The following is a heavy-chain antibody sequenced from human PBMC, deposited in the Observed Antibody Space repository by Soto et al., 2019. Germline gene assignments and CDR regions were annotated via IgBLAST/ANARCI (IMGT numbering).Heavy chain of an antibody. CDR1: GGSFSGFF. V-gene: IGHV4-34*01. CDR3: ARAAVAAGGPFDK. J-gene: IGHJ4*02. D-gene: IGHD2-15*01. Sequence: KPSETLSLTCAVSGGSFSGFFWGWIRQPPGKGLEWIGEVNHGGSTNYNPSLKSRVTISSDTSKNHFSPTLRSVTAADTAVYYCARAAVAAGGPFDKWGQGALVTVSS. CDR2: VNHGGST.